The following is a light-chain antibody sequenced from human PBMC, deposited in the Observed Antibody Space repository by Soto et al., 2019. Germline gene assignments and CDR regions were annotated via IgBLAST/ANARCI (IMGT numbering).Light chain of an antibody. CDR3: SSYTISSTYV. V-gene: IGLV2-18*02. CDR1: SSDVGSYSR. J-gene: IGLJ1*01. Sequence: QSALTQPPSVSGSPGQSVAISCTGTSSDVGSYSRVSWYQQPPGTAPKLMIYDVSNRPSGVPDRFSGSKSGNTASLTISGLQDEEEADYYCSSYTISSTYVFGTGTKLTVL. CDR2: DVS.